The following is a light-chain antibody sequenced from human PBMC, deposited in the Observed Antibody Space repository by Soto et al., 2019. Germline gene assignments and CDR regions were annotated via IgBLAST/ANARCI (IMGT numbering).Light chain of an antibody. V-gene: IGKV1-39*01. CDR2: GAS. CDR3: QKSASIPYT. Sequence: DIQMTQSPSALSASVGDRVTITCRASQTISTYLNWYQQIPGKAPKLMIYGASNLQNAVPSRFSGSGSGTDFTLTISSLQPEDFATYYCQKSASIPYTFGQGTKLEIK. CDR1: QTISTY. J-gene: IGKJ2*01.